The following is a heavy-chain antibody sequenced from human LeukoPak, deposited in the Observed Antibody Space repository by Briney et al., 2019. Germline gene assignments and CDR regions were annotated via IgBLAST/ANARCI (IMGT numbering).Heavy chain of an antibody. V-gene: IGHV1-2*02. CDR2: INPNGGGT. CDR1: GYTFTGYY. CDR3: ARNIWFGESADAFDI. Sequence: ASVKVSCKASGYTFTGYYMHWVRQAPGQGLEWMGWINPNGGGTNYAQKFQGRVTMTRDKSIRTAYMELSRLTSDDTAVYYCARNIWFGESADAFDIWGQGTMVTVSS. J-gene: IGHJ3*02. D-gene: IGHD3-10*01.